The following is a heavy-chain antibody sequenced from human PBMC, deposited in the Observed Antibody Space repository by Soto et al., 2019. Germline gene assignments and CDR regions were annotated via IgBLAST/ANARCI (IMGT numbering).Heavy chain of an antibody. CDR3: ARDVVVAATPDY. V-gene: IGHV3-21*01. J-gene: IGHJ4*02. CDR2: ISSGTSYM. CDR1: GFTFSSYS. D-gene: IGHD2-15*01. Sequence: EVQLVESGGGLVKPGGSLRLSCAASGFTFSSYSMNWVRQAPGKGLEWVSSISSGTSYMYYADSVKGRFTISRDNAKNSLYLQMNSLRAEDTAVYYCARDVVVAATPDYWGQGTLVTVSS.